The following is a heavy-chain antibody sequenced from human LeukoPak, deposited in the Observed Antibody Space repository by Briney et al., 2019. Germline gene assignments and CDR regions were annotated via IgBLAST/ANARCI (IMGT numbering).Heavy chain of an antibody. V-gene: IGHV1-69*05. CDR3: AKAGLYDYVWGSYRQKWFDP. CDR2: IIPIFGTT. J-gene: IGHJ5*02. CDR1: GGTFNSYA. D-gene: IGHD3-16*02. Sequence: SVKVSCKASGGTFNSYAINWVRQAPGQGLEWMGRIIPIFGTTNYARNFQGRVTITTVKSTSTACMELSSLRSEDTAVYYCAKAGLYDYVWGSYRQKWFDPWGQGTLVTVSS.